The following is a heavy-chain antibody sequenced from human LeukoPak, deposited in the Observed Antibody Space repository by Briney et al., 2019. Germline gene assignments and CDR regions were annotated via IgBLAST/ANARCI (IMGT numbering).Heavy chain of an antibody. J-gene: IGHJ4*02. Sequence: GGSLRLSCAVSGFTFSSDAMSWVRQAPAKGLEWGSAICGSGGGTCHADSVKRRFTISRDNSKNTLYLQMNSLSAEDTAVYYCARGYSSSSWSLFDYWGQGTLATVSS. CDR2: ICGSGGGT. D-gene: IGHD6-6*01. CDR3: ARGYSSSSWSLFDY. V-gene: IGHV3-23*01. CDR1: GFTFSSDA.